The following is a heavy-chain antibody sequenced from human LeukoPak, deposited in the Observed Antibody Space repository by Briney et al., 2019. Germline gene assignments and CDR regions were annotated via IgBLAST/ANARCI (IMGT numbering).Heavy chain of an antibody. CDR3: ARERANWGYGAFDY. J-gene: IGHJ4*02. CDR2: ISSSRSTI. CDR1: GFTFSSYS. Sequence: QTGGSLRLSCAASGFTFSSYSMNWVRQAPGKGLEWVSYISSSRSTIYYADSVKGRFTISRDNAKNSLYLQMNSLRAEDTAVYYCARERANWGYGAFDYWGQGTLVTVSS. V-gene: IGHV3-48*01. D-gene: IGHD7-27*01.